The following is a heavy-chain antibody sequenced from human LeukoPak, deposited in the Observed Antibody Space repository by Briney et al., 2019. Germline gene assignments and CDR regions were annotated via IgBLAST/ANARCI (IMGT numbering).Heavy chain of an antibody. CDR2: INPNSGGT. V-gene: IGHV1-2*02. CDR3: ARDGVDDSSGYYPTTLSF. Sequence: VASVKVSCKASGYTFTGYYMHWVRQAPGQGLEWMGWINPNSGGTNYAQKFQGRVTMTRDTSISTAYMELSRLRSDDTAVYYCARDGVDDSSGYYPTTLSFWGQGTLVTVSS. J-gene: IGHJ4*02. CDR1: GYTFTGYY. D-gene: IGHD3-22*01.